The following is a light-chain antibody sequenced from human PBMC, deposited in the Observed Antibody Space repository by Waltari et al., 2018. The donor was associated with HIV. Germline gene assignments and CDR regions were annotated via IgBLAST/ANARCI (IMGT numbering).Light chain of an antibody. CDR1: QSISSY. CDR3: QQSYSTPRT. J-gene: IGKJ1*01. V-gene: IGKV1-39*01. Sequence: DFEVTQSPSSLCASVGDSVTITCRASQSISSYLNWYQQKPGKAPKLLIYAASSLQSGVPSRFSGSGSGTDFTLTISSLQPEDFATYYCQQSYSTPRTFGQGTKVEIK. CDR2: AAS.